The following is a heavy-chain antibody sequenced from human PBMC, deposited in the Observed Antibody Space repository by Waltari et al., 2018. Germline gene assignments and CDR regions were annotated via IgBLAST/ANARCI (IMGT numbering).Heavy chain of an antibody. CDR2: IKQDGSEK. V-gene: IGHV3-7*01. CDR1: GFPFSSYR. D-gene: IGHD6-13*01. Sequence: EVQLVESGGGLVQPGGSLRLSCAASGFPFSSYRLTWVRKAPGKGLEWVANIKQDGSEKYYVDSVKGRFTISRDNAKNSLYLQMNSLRAEDTAVYYCATALGSIAAAGRYYFDYWGQGTLVTVSS. CDR3: ATALGSIAAAGRYYFDY. J-gene: IGHJ4*02.